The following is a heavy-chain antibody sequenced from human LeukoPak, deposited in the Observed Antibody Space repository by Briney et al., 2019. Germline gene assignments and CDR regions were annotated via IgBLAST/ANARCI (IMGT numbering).Heavy chain of an antibody. D-gene: IGHD3-10*01. J-gene: IGHJ5*02. V-gene: IGHV4-34*01. CDR2: IYHSGST. CDR3: ARILWFGELLIPPWFDP. Sequence: SETLSLTCAVYGGSFSGYYWSWIRQPPGKGLEWIGSIYHSGSTYYNPSLKSRVTISVDTSKNQFSLKLSSVTAADTAVYYCARILWFGELLIPPWFDPWGQGTLVTVSS. CDR1: GGSFSGYY.